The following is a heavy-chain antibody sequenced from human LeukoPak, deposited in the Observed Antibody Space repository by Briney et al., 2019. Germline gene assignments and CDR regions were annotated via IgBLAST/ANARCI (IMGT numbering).Heavy chain of an antibody. CDR2: ICSSGTYT. CDR3: ARACSGGSCLSGKDAFDI. Sequence: GGSPRLSCAAPGFTFSDYYMSWIRPAPGEGVGGVSYICSSGTYTNYADSVKGRSTISRDNAKNSLYLQMNSLRADDTAVYYCARACSGGSCLSGKDAFDIWGQGTMVTVSS. CDR1: GFTFSDYY. V-gene: IGHV3-11*06. D-gene: IGHD2-15*01. J-gene: IGHJ3*02.